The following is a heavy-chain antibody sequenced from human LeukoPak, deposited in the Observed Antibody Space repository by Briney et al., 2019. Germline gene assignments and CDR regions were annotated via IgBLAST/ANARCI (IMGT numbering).Heavy chain of an antibody. CDR3: AKDRVGVAVAAY. Sequence: GGSLRLSSAGSGFTFSSYGMTWVRQAPGKGLEWVSAISGSGGSTYYADSVKGRFTISRDNSKNTLYLQMNTLRAEDTAIYYCAKDRVGVAVAAYWGQGTLVTVSS. CDR1: GFTFSSYG. CDR2: ISGSGGST. V-gene: IGHV3-23*01. D-gene: IGHD6-19*01. J-gene: IGHJ4*02.